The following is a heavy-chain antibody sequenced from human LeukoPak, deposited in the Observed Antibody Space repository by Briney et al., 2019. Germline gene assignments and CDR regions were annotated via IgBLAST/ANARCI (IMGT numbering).Heavy chain of an antibody. J-gene: IGHJ4*02. Sequence: GGSLRLSCAASGFTFIDYYMSWIRQVPGKGLEWVSYISSSSSDRNYADSVKGRFTISRDNAKNSLNLQMNSLRAEDTAVYYCARGVPARRFDYWGQGTLVTVSS. CDR2: ISSSSSDR. V-gene: IGHV3-11*06. CDR3: ARGVPARRFDY. CDR1: GFTFIDYY.